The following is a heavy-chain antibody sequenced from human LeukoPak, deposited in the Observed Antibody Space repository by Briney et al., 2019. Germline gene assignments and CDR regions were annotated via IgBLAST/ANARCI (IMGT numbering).Heavy chain of an antibody. D-gene: IGHD2-15*01. CDR2: ISGDGGST. CDR3: AKEIDTLGTNAFDI. Sequence: QPGVSLRLSCAASGFTFDDYAMHWVRQAPGKGLEWVSLISGDGGSTYHADSVRGRFTISRDNSKNSLYLQMDSLRTEDTAFYYCAKEIDTLGTNAFDIWGQGTMVTVSS. CDR1: GFTFDDYA. V-gene: IGHV3-43*02. J-gene: IGHJ3*02.